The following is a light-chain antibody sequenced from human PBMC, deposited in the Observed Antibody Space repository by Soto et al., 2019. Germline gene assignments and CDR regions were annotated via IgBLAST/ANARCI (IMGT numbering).Light chain of an antibody. V-gene: IGLV1-40*01. Sequence: QSVLTQPPSVSGAPGQRVTISCTGSSSNIGAGYDVHWYQQLPGTAPKLLIYGNSNRPSGVPDRFSGSKSGTSASLPITGLLAADDADDYCQSYDSSLSGVVFGGGTKLTVL. CDR1: SSNIGAGYD. J-gene: IGLJ2*01. CDR2: GNS. CDR3: QSYDSSLSGVV.